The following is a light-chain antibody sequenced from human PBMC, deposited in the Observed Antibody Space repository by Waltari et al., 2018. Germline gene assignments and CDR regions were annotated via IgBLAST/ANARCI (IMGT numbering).Light chain of an antibody. Sequence: HSVLTPPPSVSGAPGQWVTISCTGSSSNIAAGNDIHRYQHLPGTAPKLLIYADNNRPSGFPDRFSGSKSGTSASLAITGLQAEDEADYYCQSYDSSLSGPWVFGGGTKLTVL. CDR2: ADN. CDR3: QSYDSSLSGPWV. CDR1: SSNIAAGND. V-gene: IGLV1-40*01. J-gene: IGLJ3*02.